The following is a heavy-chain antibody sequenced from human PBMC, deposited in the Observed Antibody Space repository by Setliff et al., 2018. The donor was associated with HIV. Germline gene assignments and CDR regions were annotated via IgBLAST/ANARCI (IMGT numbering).Heavy chain of an antibody. CDR2: INEQGGIT. D-gene: IGHD3-22*01. CDR3: ARASYYYDSSGWVDY. CDR1: GFIFKTYW. V-gene: IGHV3-74*01. J-gene: IGHJ4*02. Sequence: PGGSLRLSCAASGFIFKTYWMHWVRQVPGKGLVWVSRINEQGGITDYADSVKGRFTISRDNAKNTLYLQMNSLRAEDTAVYYCARASYYYDSSGWVDYWGQGTLVTVSS.